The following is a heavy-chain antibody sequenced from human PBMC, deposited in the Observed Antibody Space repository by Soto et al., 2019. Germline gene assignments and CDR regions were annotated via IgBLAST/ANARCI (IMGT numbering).Heavy chain of an antibody. V-gene: IGHV3-23*01. CDR2: VSSGGDNT. D-gene: IGHD4-4*01. Sequence: EVPLLQSGGGLGQPGGSLTLSCAASGFTFNNFAMTWVRQAPGKGLEWVSSVSSGGDNTWYADSVKGRFTISRDNPKNTLYRHMNIMSAADTAVYYCAKVHLPHINYGGGYLLDFWGQGTLVTVSS. CDR3: AKVHLPHINYGGGYLLDF. CDR1: GFTFNNFA. J-gene: IGHJ4*02.